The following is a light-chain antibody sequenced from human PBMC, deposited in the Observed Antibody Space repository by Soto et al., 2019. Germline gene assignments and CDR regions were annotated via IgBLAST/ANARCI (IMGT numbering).Light chain of an antibody. CDR1: QSVSSS. Sequence: VVVTQSPSTLSLTPGARATLSCRARQSVSSSVAWYQQKPGQAPSLLIYDASNRAAGIPARFSGTPYGTAVHINICSLPPEDCLVDCGQQPGNLPLTFCEGTMVEVK. CDR3: QQPGNLPLT. CDR2: DAS. V-gene: IGKV3-11*01. J-gene: IGKJ4*01.